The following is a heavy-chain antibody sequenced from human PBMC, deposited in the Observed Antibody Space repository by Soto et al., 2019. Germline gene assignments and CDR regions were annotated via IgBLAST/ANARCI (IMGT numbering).Heavy chain of an antibody. CDR2: IYWNDDK. J-gene: IGHJ5*02. V-gene: IGHV2-5*01. Sequence: SGPTLVNPTQTLTLTCTFSGFSLSTSGVGVGWIRQPPGKALEWLALIYWNDDKRYSPSLKSRLTITKDTSKNQVVLTMTNMDPVDTATYYCAHRGGGWDYYDSSGYYNWFDPWGQGTLVTVSS. CDR3: AHRGGGWDYYDSSGYYNWFDP. D-gene: IGHD3-22*01. CDR1: GFSLSTSGVG.